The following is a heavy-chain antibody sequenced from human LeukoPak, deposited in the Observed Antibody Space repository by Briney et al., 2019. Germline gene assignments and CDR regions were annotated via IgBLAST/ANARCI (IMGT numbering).Heavy chain of an antibody. CDR2: ISGGGGST. Sequence: PGGSLRLSCAASGFTFTTYAMSWVRQGPGKGLEWVSSISGGGGSTYYADSVKGRFTISRDNSKNTLYLQMNSLRAEDTAVYYCARVSIDYGMDVWGQGTTVTVSS. D-gene: IGHD5-24*01. CDR3: ARVSIDYGMDV. J-gene: IGHJ6*02. V-gene: IGHV3-23*01. CDR1: GFTFTTYA.